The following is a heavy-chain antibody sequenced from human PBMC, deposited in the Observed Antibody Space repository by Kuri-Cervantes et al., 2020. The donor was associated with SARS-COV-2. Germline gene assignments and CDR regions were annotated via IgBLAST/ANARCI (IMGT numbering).Heavy chain of an antibody. CDR1: GGSISSSSYY. V-gene: IGHV4-39*07. CDR2: INHSGST. Sequence: ESLKISCTVSGGSISSSSYYWGWIRQPPGKGLEWIGEINHSGSTNYNSSLKSRVTISVDTSKNQFSLKLSSVTAADTAVYYCARGPEFTYYFDYWGQGTLVTVSS. J-gene: IGHJ4*02. CDR3: ARGPEFTYYFDY.